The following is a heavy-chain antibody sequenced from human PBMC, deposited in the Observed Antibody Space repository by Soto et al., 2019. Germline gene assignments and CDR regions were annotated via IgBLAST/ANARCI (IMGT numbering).Heavy chain of an antibody. D-gene: IGHD2-15*01. V-gene: IGHV4-61*01. CDR3: ARDKRDRGWHYYCYGMDV. J-gene: IGHJ6*02. Sequence: QVQLQESGPGLVKPSETLSLTCTVSGGSVSSGSYYWSWIRQPPGKGLEWIGYIYYSGSTNYNPSLKRRVNRSVGTSKNQFSLKLSSVTAADTAVYYCARDKRDRGWHYYCYGMDVWGQGTTVSVSS. CDR2: IYYSGST. CDR1: GGSVSSGSYY.